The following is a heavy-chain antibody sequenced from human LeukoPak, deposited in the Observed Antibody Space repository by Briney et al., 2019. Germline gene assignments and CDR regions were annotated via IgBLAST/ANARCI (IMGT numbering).Heavy chain of an antibody. CDR1: GYSFANYW. J-gene: IGHJ4*02. CDR2: IYPGDSDT. CDR3: ARGSSYYGY. D-gene: IGHD3-10*01. V-gene: IGHV5-51*01. Sequence: GESLKISCKASGYSFANYWIAWVRQMPGKGLEWMGIIYPGDSDTRYSPSFQGQVTMSADKSISTAYLQWSSLKASDTAMYYCARGSSYYGYWGQGTLVTVSS.